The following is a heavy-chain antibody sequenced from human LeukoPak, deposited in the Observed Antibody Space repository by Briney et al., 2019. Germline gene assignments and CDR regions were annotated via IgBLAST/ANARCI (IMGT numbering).Heavy chain of an antibody. CDR2: ISAYNGNT. CDR1: GYTFTSYG. J-gene: IGHJ6*02. Sequence: ASVKVSCKASGYTFTSYGICWVRQAPGQGLEWMGWISAYNGNTNYAQKLQGRVTMTTDTSTSTAYMELRSLRSDDTAVYYCARDRADIVVVPAARDYYYYGMDVWGQGTTVTVSS. D-gene: IGHD2-2*01. V-gene: IGHV1-18*01. CDR3: ARDRADIVVVPAARDYYYYGMDV.